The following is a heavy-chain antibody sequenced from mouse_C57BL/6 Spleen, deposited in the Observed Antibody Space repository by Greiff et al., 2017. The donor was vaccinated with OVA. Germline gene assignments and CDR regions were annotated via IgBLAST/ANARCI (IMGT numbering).Heavy chain of an antibody. V-gene: IGHV1-54*01. CDR3: ARGDYYGSSPYYFDY. D-gene: IGHD1-1*01. J-gene: IGHJ2*01. CDR1: GYAFTNYL. Sequence: QVQLQQSGAELVRPGTSVKVSCKASGYAFTNYLIEWVKQRPGQGLEWIGVLNPGSGGTNYNEKFKGKATLTADKSSSTAYMQLRRLTSEDSAVYVCARGDYYGSSPYYFDYWGQGTTLTVSS. CDR2: LNPGSGGT.